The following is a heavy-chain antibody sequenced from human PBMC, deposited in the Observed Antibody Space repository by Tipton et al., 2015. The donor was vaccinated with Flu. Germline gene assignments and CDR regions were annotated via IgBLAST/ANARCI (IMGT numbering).Heavy chain of an antibody. CDR1: GGSFSGYY. J-gene: IGHJ4*01. Sequence: LRLSCAIYGGSFSGYYWSWIRQPPGKGLEWIGEINHSRITNYNPSLKSRVTVSADTSKKQFSLKLTSVTAADTAVYYCASKVANWGVWEPLDYWGHGTLVTVSS. D-gene: IGHD7-27*01. V-gene: IGHV4-34*01. CDR3: ASKVANWGVWEPLDY. CDR2: INHSRIT.